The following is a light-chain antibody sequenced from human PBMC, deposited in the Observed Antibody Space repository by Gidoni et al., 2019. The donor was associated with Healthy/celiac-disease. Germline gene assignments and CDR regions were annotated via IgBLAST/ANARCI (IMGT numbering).Light chain of an antibody. CDR2: GAS. CDR3: QQYGRLWT. Sequence: ELVLTQSPGTLSLSPGERATLSCRASQSVSSSSLAWYQQKPGQAPRLLIYGASSRATGIPDRFSGSGSGTDFTLTISRLEPEDFAVYYCQQYGRLWTFXQXTKVEIK. J-gene: IGKJ1*01. V-gene: IGKV3-20*01. CDR1: QSVSSSS.